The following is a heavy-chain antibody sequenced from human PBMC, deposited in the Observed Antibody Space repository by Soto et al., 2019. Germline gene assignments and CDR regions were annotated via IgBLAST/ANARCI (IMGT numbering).Heavy chain of an antibody. Sequence: GSLRLSCAASGFTFSDYYMSWIRLAPGKGLEWVSYISSSGSTIYYADSVKGLFTISRDNAKNSLYLQMNSLRAEDTAVYYCARDRGIYCDFWSGYCDAFDIWGQGTMVTVSS. CDR2: ISSSGSTI. CDR3: ARDRGIYCDFWSGYCDAFDI. V-gene: IGHV3-11*01. D-gene: IGHD3-3*01. J-gene: IGHJ3*02. CDR1: GFTFSDYY.